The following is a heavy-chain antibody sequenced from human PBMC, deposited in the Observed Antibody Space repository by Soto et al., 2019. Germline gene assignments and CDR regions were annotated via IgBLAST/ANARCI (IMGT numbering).Heavy chain of an antibody. V-gene: IGHV3-23*01. CDR2: FAGNFVTL. CDR1: GFTFSNHL. Sequence: EVQLLESGAGLVQPGGSLTLSCAASGFTFSNHLIHWVRQAPGEGLEWVSGFAGNFVTLLYADSVKGRFTISRDNSKNTSDLQMNNLRAEDTAIYYCVREGRLGVEGFDVWGQGRLVTVSS. D-gene: IGHD1-26*01. J-gene: IGHJ4*02. CDR3: VREGRLGVEGFDV.